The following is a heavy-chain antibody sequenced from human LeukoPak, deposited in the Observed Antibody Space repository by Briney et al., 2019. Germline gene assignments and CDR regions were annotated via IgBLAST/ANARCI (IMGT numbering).Heavy chain of an antibody. CDR3: AKDRYYYDSSGYYLVY. CDR1: GFTFSSYA. J-gene: IGHJ4*02. CDR2: ISGSGGST. Sequence: PGGSLRLSCAASGFTFSSYAMSWVRQAPGKGLEWVSAISGSGGSTYYADSVKGRFTISRDNSKNTLYLQMNSLRAEDTAVYYCAKDRYYYDSSGYYLVYWGQGTLVTVSS. D-gene: IGHD3-22*01. V-gene: IGHV3-23*01.